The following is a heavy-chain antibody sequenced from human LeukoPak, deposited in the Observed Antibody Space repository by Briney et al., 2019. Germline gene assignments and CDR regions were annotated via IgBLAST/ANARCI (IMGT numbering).Heavy chain of an antibody. J-gene: IGHJ4*02. CDR1: GFSFSGSA. CDR2: IRSKPNNYAT. CDR3: TVRSGY. V-gene: IGHV3-73*01. Sequence: GGSLRLSCAAFGFSFSGSAMHWVRQASGKGLEWIGRIRSKPNNYATEFAASVKGRFTISRDDSKNTTYLQVNSLKIEDTAMYYCTVRSGYWGQGTLVTVSS.